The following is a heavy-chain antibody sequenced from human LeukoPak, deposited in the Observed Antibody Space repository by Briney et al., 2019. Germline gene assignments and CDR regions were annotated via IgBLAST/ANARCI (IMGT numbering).Heavy chain of an antibody. V-gene: IGHV3-33*01. D-gene: IGHD2-2*01. Sequence: PPGRSLRLSCAASGFTFSSYGMHWVRQAPGKGLEWVAVIWYDGSNKYYADSGKGRFTISGDKAKNSLYLQMNSLRVEDTAVYYCARDTKYAFDNWGQGTLVTVSS. J-gene: IGHJ4*02. CDR1: GFTFSSYG. CDR3: ARDTKYAFDN. CDR2: IWYDGSNK.